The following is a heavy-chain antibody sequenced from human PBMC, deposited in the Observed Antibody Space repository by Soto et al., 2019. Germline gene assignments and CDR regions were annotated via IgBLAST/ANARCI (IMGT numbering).Heavy chain of an antibody. CDR2: ISYDGSNK. Sequence: QVQLVESGGGVVQPGRSLRLSCAASGFTFSSYAMHWVRQAPGKGLEWVAVISYDGSNKYYADSVKGRFTISRDNSKNQLYLQMNSLRAEDTAVYYCARDRKLELPTLNYYYYYGMDVWGQGPTVTVSS. D-gene: IGHD1-7*01. J-gene: IGHJ6*02. V-gene: IGHV3-30-3*01. CDR3: ARDRKLELPTLNYYYYYGMDV. CDR1: GFTFSSYA.